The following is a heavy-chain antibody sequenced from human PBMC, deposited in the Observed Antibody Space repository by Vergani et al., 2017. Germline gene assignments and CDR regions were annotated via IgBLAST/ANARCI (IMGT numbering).Heavy chain of an antibody. V-gene: IGHV4-34*01. CDR2: INHSGST. J-gene: IGHJ3*02. CDR1: GGSFSGYY. D-gene: IGHD3-3*01. CDR3: ARVRVFTIFGVASDAFDI. Sequence: QVQLQQWGAGLLTPSETLSLTCAVYGGSFSGYYWSWIRQPPGKGLEWIGEINHSGSTNYNPSLKSRVTISVDTSKNQFSLKLSSVTAADTAVYYCARVRVFTIFGVASDAFDIWGQGTMVTVSS.